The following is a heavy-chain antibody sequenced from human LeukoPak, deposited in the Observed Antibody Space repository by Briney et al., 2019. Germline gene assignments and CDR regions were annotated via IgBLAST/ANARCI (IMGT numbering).Heavy chain of an antibody. CDR1: GLTFSKYA. V-gene: IGHV3-23*01. CDR2: IGASGGTT. CDR3: AKDLEAVAGTIVNDY. Sequence: PGGSLRLSCAVSGLTFSKYAMSWVRQGPGKGLEWVSGIGASGGTTYYADSVKGRFTISRDNSKNTLYLEVNSLRAEDTGIYFCAKDLEAVAGTIVNDYWGQGTLVTVSS. J-gene: IGHJ4*02. D-gene: IGHD6-19*01.